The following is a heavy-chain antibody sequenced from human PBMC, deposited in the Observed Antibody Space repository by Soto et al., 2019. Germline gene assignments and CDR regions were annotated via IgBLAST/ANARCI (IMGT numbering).Heavy chain of an antibody. J-gene: IGHJ4*02. CDR2: IKKISEGGIT. CDR3: TPEFFGVVTSVTSDTY. CDR1: GFTFTNAW. Sequence: VQLVESGGGLVKPGSSLRLSCAASGFTFTNAWMNWVRQSPGKGLEWVGRIKKISEGGITNYSTPVKGRFTISRDDSWSTVYLEMNSLKIENPPVYYCTPEFFGVVTSVTSDTYWGQGTLFTVS. D-gene: IGHD2-21*02. V-gene: IGHV3-15*01.